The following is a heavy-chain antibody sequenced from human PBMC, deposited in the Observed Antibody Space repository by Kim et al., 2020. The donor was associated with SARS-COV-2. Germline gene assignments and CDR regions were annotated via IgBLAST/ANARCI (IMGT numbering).Heavy chain of an antibody. Sequence: GGSLRLSCTASGFTFGDYAMSWVRQAPGKGLEWVGFIRSKAYGGTTEYAASVKGRFTISRDDSKSIAYLQMNSLKTEDTAVYYCTRGVSGYDGRGDYYYYGMDVWGQGTTVTVSS. CDR2: IRSKAYGGTT. V-gene: IGHV3-49*04. CDR3: TRGVSGYDGRGDYYYYGMDV. J-gene: IGHJ6*02. CDR1: GFTFGDYA. D-gene: IGHD5-12*01.